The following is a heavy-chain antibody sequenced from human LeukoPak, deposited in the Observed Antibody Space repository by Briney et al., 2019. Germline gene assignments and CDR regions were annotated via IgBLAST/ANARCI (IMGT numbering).Heavy chain of an antibody. V-gene: IGHV6-1*01. J-gene: IGHJ4*02. Sequence: PSQTLSLTCAISGDSVSNNIATWNWVRQSPSRGLEWLGRTYYRSRWGNDYAISVKGRITINPDTSRNQFSLQLNSVTPEDTAVYYCVSDSDDYYWALDFWGQGTPVTVSS. D-gene: IGHD3-10*01. CDR3: VSDSDDYYWALDF. CDR2: TYYRSRWGN. CDR1: GDSVSNNIAT.